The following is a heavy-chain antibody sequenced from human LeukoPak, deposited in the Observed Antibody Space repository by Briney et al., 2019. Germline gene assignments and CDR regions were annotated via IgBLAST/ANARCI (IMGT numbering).Heavy chain of an antibody. D-gene: IGHD6-25*01. CDR2: IYYSGST. Sequence: SETLSLTCTVSGGSISSSSYYWGWIRQPPGKGLEWIGSIYYSGSTYYNPSLKSRVTISVDTSKNQFSLKLSSVTAADTAVYYCARGLSGGRRYYYMDVWGKGTTVTVSS. V-gene: IGHV4-39*07. CDR1: GGSISSSSYY. CDR3: ARGLSGGRRYYYMDV. J-gene: IGHJ6*03.